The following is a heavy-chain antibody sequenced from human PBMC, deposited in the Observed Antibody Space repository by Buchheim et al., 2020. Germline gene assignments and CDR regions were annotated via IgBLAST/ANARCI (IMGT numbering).Heavy chain of an antibody. J-gene: IGHJ4*02. CDR1: GFTFSNYW. Sequence: EVQLVESGGGLVQPGGSLRLSCAASGFTFSNYWMHWVRQVPGMGLEWVARIYWDGSSTDYADSVKGRFTISRDNANNPLYLQMNSLRAEDTAVYYCARARGYCSGGSCYRYYFDYWGQGTL. CDR3: ARARGYCSGGSCYRYYFDY. V-gene: IGHV3-74*01. D-gene: IGHD2-15*01. CDR2: IYWDGSST.